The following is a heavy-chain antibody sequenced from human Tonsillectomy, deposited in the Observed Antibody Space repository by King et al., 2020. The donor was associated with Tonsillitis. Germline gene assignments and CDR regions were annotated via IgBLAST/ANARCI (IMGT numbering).Heavy chain of an antibody. Sequence: TLKESGPTLVKPTQTLTLTCTFSGFSLSTSGVGVGWIRQPPGKALEWLALIYWNDDKRYSPSLKSRLTITKDTSKNQVVLTMTNMDPVDIATYYCAHVRYYYDSSGYHWYFDLWGRGTLVTVSS. D-gene: IGHD3-22*01. CDR2: IYWNDDK. V-gene: IGHV2-5*01. CDR3: AHVRYYYDSSGYHWYFDL. J-gene: IGHJ2*01. CDR1: GFSLSTSGVG.